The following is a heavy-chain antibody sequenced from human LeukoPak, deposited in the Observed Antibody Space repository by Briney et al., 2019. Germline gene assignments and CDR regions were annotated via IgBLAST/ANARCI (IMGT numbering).Heavy chain of an antibody. CDR3: VRAMDV. Sequence: PGGSLRLSGAASGFTFSSYWMNWVRQAPGKGLEWVANIKQDGSEKHYVHSVKGRFTVSRDNAKNSLYLQMNSLRAEDTAVYYCVRAMDVWGQGTTVTVSS. CDR1: GFTFSSYW. V-gene: IGHV3-7*01. CDR2: IKQDGSEK. J-gene: IGHJ6*02.